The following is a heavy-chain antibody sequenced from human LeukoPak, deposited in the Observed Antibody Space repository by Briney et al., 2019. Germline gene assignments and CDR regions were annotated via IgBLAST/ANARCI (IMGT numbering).Heavy chain of an antibody. CDR3: AKDGGLWVSAHWGDS. J-gene: IGHJ4*02. CDR1: GFTFSSCT. CDR2: ITTSDGNT. Sequence: GGSLRLSCAASGFTFSSCTMSWVRQAPGKGLEWVSTITTSDGNTYYADSVKGRFTVSRDNSKNTLFLQMNSLRAEDTAVYYCAKDGGLWVSAHWGDSWGRGTLVTVSS. D-gene: IGHD7-27*01. V-gene: IGHV3-23*01.